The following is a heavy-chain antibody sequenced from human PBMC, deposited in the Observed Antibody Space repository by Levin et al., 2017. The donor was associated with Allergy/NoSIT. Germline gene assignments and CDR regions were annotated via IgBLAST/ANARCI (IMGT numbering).Heavy chain of an antibody. D-gene: IGHD6-13*01. Sequence: LSLTCAASGFTFSDYYMSWIRQAPGKGLEWVSYISSSGSTIYYADSVKGRFTIPRDNAKNSLYLQMNSLRAEDTAVYYCARYLYSSSRPYYYYGMDGWGQGTTVTVSS. V-gene: IGHV3-11*01. J-gene: IGHJ6*02. CDR1: GFTFSDYY. CDR3: ARYLYSSSRPYYYYGMDG. CDR2: ISSSGSTI.